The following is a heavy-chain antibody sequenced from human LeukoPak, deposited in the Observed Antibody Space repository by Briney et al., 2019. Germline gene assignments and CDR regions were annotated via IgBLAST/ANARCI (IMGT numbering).Heavy chain of an antibody. CDR1: GFTFSSYA. Sequence: GRSLRLSCAASGFTFSSYATHWVRQAPGKGLEWVAVISYDGSNKYYADSVKGRFTISRDNSKNTLYLQMNSLRAEDTAVYYCARDHAASITIFGVDPLNWFDPWGQGTLVTVSS. D-gene: IGHD3-3*01. CDR3: ARDHAASITIFGVDPLNWFDP. V-gene: IGHV3-30-3*01. CDR2: ISYDGSNK. J-gene: IGHJ5*02.